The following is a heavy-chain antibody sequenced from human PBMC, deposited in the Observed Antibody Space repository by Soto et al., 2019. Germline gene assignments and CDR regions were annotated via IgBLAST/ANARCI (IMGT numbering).Heavy chain of an antibody. CDR3: ARGPPEYSSSPIDY. J-gene: IGHJ4*02. CDR2: INHSGST. CDR1: GGSFSGYY. Sequence: SDTLSLTCAVYGGSFSGYYWSWIRQPPGKGLEWIGEINHSGSTNYNPSLKSRVTISVDTSKNQFSLKLSSVTAADTAVYYCARGPPEYSSSPIDYWGQGTLVTVS. V-gene: IGHV4-34*01. D-gene: IGHD6-6*01.